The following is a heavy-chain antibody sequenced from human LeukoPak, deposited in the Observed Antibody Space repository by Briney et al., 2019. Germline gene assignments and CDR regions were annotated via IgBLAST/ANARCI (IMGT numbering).Heavy chain of an antibody. V-gene: IGHV3-7*01. CDR1: GFTFSSYW. CDR3: ARILPGTLRVVVIVPFDY. J-gene: IGHJ4*02. D-gene: IGHD3-22*01. CDR2: IKQDGSEK. Sequence: PGGSLRLSCAASGFTFSSYWMSWVRQAPGKGLEWVANIKQDGSEKYYVDSVKGRFTISRDNAKNSLYLQMNSLRAEDTAVYYCARILPGTLRVVVIVPFDYWGQGTLVTVSS.